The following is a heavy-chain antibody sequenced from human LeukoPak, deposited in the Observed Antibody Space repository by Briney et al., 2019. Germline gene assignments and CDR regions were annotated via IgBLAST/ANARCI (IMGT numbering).Heavy chain of an antibody. CDR2: IYYSGST. D-gene: IGHD4-17*01. J-gene: IGHJ4*02. CDR1: GGSISSGDYY. CDR3: ARDPVTTVTTFDY. Sequence: PSETLSLTCTVSGGSISSGDYYWSWIRQPPGKGLEWIGYIYYSGSTYYNPSLTSRVTISVDTSKNQFSLKLSSVTAADTAAYYCARDPVTTVTTFDYWGQGTLVTVSS. V-gene: IGHV4-30-4*08.